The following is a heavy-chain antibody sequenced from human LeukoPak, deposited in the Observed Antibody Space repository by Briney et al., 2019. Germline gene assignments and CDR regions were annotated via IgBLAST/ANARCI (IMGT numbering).Heavy chain of an antibody. CDR1: GFTFSNYA. CDR2: ISGTGDNT. V-gene: IGHV3-23*01. D-gene: IGHD2-21*01. J-gene: IGHJ4*02. Sequence: GDSLRLSCAASGFTFSNYAMMGVRQAPGKGLEWVSGISGTGDNTKYADSVKGRFTISRDNSKNTLYLQLNSLKVEDTAVYFCGSARLLWGQGTRVTVSS. CDR3: GSARLL.